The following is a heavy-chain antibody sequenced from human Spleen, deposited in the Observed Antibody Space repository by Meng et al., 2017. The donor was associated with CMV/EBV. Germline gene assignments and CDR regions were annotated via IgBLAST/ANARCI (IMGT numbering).Heavy chain of an antibody. D-gene: IGHD3-10*01. Sequence: GESLKISCVASGFTFSGYSMNWVRQTPGKGLEWVSSITSRSSNTYYSDSVKGRFTISRDNAKNSLYLQMNSLRAEDTAVYYCARERFSGGQGTLVTVSS. CDR1: GFTFSGYS. CDR3: ARERFS. CDR2: ITSRSSNT. J-gene: IGHJ4*02. V-gene: IGHV3-21*01.